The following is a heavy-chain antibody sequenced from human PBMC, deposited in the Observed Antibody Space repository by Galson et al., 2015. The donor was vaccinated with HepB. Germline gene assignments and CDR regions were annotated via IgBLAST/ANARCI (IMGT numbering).Heavy chain of an antibody. J-gene: IGHJ4*02. CDR1: GFSFSSYW. CDR2: IREDGREK. D-gene: IGHD2-15*01. CDR3: ARQNCTDGNCGTGGGSFDY. Sequence: SLRLSCAASGFSFSSYWMTWVRKPPGKGLEWVANIREDGREKSYVESVKGRFTISRENAKNSLFLQMDSLRAEDTAVYYCARQNCTDGNCGTGGGSFDYWGQGTQVIASS. V-gene: IGHV3-7*03.